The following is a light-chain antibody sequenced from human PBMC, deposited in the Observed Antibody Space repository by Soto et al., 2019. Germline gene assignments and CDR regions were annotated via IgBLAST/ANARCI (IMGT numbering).Light chain of an antibody. CDR3: QQYNNWPPYT. J-gene: IGKJ2*01. V-gene: IGKV3-15*01. CDR2: GAS. Sequence: EIVMTQSPATLSVSPGERATLSCRASQSVSSNLAWYQQKPGQAPRLLIYGASTRATGIPARFSGSGSGTEFTLTNSSLQSEDFAVYYCQQYNNWPPYTFGQGSKVDFK. CDR1: QSVSSN.